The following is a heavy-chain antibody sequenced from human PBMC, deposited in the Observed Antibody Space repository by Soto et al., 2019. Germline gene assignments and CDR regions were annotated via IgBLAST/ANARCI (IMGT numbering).Heavy chain of an antibody. CDR2: VYPRGSDT. V-gene: IGHV5-51*01. D-gene: IGHD2-8*01. CDR3: ARPFCTTTDCYMYLDN. J-gene: IGHJ6*02. Sequence: GESLKISCETSGYDFTSNWIGWVRQRPGKGLERVGLVYPRGSDTRYSPSFRGHVSMSADESVRTDYLQCTSLEASDTAIYYCARPFCTTTDCYMYLDNWGPGTTVTVSS. CDR1: GYDFTSNW.